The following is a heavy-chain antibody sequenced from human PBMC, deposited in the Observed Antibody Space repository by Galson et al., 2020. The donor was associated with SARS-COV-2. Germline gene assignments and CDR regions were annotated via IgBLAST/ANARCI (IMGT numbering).Heavy chain of an antibody. J-gene: IGHJ4*02. CDR3: ARGGEWELPYYFDY. CDR2: LSSDGSNS. D-gene: IGHD1-26*01. CDR1: GFTFSNYV. V-gene: IGHV3-30*04. Sequence: GGSLRLSCAASGFTFSNYVMHWVRQAPGKGPEWVAVLSSDGSNSFYADSLKGRFTISRDNSKSTLYLQMNSLRAEDTAVYYCARGGEWELPYYFDYWAREPWSPSPQ.